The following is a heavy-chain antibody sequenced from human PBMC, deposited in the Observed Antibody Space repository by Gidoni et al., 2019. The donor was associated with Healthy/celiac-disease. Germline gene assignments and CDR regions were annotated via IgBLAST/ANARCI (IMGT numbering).Heavy chain of an antibody. Sequence: QVQLVESGGGVVQPGRSLRLSCAASGFTFSSYGMHWVRQAPGKGLEWVAVISYDGSNKYYADPVKGRFTISRDNSKHTLYLQMTSLRAEDTAVYYCARVSPHGSSPDYYYYGMDVWGQGTTVTVSS. D-gene: IGHD6-6*01. CDR1: GFTFSSYG. J-gene: IGHJ6*02. CDR2: ISYDGSNK. CDR3: ARVSPHGSSPDYYYYGMDV. V-gene: IGHV3-30*03.